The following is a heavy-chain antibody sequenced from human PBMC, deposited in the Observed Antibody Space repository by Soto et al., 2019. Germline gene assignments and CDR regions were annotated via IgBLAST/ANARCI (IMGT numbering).Heavy chain of an antibody. J-gene: IGHJ4*02. Sequence: QVQLVQSGAEEKKPGASVKVSCKASGYTFTGYAMHWVCQAPGQRLEWMGWINAGNGNTKYSQKFQGRVTITRDTSASTAYMELSSLRSEHTAVYYCARAVAVPADFDYWGQGTLVTVSS. CDR1: GYTFTGYA. CDR2: INAGNGNT. V-gene: IGHV1-3*05. D-gene: IGHD6-19*01. CDR3: ARAVAVPADFDY.